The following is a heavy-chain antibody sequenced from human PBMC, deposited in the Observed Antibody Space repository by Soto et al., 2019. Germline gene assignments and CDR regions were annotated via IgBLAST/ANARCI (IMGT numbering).Heavy chain of an antibody. CDR3: ARVDCSSTSCYQDGAYYYYYYMDV. CDR1: GYTFTSYD. CDR2: MNPNSGNT. Sequence: ASVKVSCKASGYTFTSYDINWVRQATGQGLEWMGWMNPNSGNTGYAQKFQGRVTMTRNTSISTAYMELSSLRSEDTAVYYCARVDCSSTSCYQDGAYYYYYYMDVWGKGTTVTVSS. D-gene: IGHD2-2*01. V-gene: IGHV1-8*01. J-gene: IGHJ6*03.